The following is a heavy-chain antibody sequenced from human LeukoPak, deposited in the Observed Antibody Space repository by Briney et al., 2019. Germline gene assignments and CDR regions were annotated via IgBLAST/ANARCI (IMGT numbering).Heavy chain of an antibody. J-gene: IGHJ5*02. CDR3: ARDGRIYYDRSPNWLDP. D-gene: IGHD3-10*01. V-gene: IGHV1-69*13. Sequence: SVTVSFTSSGGTFSIYAISWVRQAPGQGQEWMGGIIPIFGTANYAQQFQGRVTITADESTSTAYMELSSLRSEDTAVYYCARDGRIYYDRSPNWLDPWGQGTLVTVSS. CDR2: IIPIFGTA. CDR1: GGTFSIYA.